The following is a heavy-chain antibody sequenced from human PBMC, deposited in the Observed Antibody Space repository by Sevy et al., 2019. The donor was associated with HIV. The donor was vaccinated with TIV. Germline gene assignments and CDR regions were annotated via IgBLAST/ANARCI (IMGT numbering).Heavy chain of an antibody. V-gene: IGHV3-23*01. Sequence: GGSLRLSCAPSGIKFTSYTMTWVRQAPGKGPEWVSSIDSSGGKTYYADSVKGRFTISRDNSKNTLYLQMQDLTVEDTAVYYCVKTWFDPWGQGTLVTVSS. J-gene: IGHJ5*02. CDR2: IDSSGGKT. CDR1: GIKFTSYT. CDR3: VKTWFDP.